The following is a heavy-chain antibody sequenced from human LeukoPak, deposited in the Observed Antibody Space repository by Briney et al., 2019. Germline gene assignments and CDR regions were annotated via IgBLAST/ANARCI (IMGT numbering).Heavy chain of an antibody. CDR1: GSSISGSRNY. V-gene: IGHV4-39*01. CDR3: MEAFDI. D-gene: IGHD1-1*01. J-gene: IGHJ3*02. Sequence: SETLSLTCTVSGSSISGSRNYWGWIRQPPGKGLEWIGSMHYSGSTYDNPSLKSRVTMSVDTSKNQFSLSLTSLTDADTAIYSAMEAFDIWGQGTMVAVSS. CDR2: MHYSGST.